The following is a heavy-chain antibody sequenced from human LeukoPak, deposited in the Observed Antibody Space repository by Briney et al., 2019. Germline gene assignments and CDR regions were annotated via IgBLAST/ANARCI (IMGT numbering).Heavy chain of an antibody. D-gene: IGHD5-18*01. CDR2: INPSDGKT. CDR1: GYTFTSYA. CDR3: AREIGPRQLHLWGSAFDY. Sequence: GASVKVSCKASGYTFTSYAMNWVRQAPGQGLEWMGIINPSDGKTSYAQKFQGRVTMTRDTSTSTVYMELSSLRSEDTAVYYCAREIGPRQLHLWGSAFDYWGQGTLVTVSS. V-gene: IGHV1-46*01. J-gene: IGHJ4*02.